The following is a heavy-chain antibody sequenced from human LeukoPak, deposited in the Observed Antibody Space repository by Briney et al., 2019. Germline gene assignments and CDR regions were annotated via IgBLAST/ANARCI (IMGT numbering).Heavy chain of an antibody. CDR2: IKSKTDGGTT. V-gene: IGHV3-15*07. CDR1: GFTFSNAW. CDR3: TTAYYYDSSGYYYGSRHAFDI. J-gene: IGHJ3*02. Sequence: GGSLRLSCAASGFTFSNAWMNWVRQAPGKGLEWVGRIKSKTDGGTTDYAAPVKGRFTISRDDSKKTLYLQMNSLKTEDTAVYYCTTAYYYDSSGYYYGSRHAFDIWGQGTMVTVSS. D-gene: IGHD3-22*01.